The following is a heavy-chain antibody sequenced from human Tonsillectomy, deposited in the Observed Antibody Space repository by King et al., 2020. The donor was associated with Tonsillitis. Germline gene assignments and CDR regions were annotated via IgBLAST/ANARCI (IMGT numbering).Heavy chain of an antibody. CDR2: ISISGDYI. CDR1: GFTFGNYA. Sequence: VQLVQSGGGLVKPGGSLTLSCAASGFTFGNYAMNWVRQAPGKGLEWVASISISGDYIYYADSVKGRFSISRHNAKKSVYLQMNSLRAEDTAVYYCARVGDDDDILTGLYYGGQGTLATVSS. J-gene: IGHJ4*02. D-gene: IGHD3-9*01. CDR3: ARVGDDDDILTGLYY. V-gene: IGHV3-21*04.